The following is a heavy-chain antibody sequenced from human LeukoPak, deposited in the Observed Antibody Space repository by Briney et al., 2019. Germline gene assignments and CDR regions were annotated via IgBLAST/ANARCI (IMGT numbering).Heavy chain of an antibody. V-gene: IGHV4-39*07. CDR2: IYYSGST. CDR3: ARGGLVAAGIFDY. Sequence: PSETLSLTCTVSGGSISSSSYYWGWIRQPPGKGLEWIGSIYYSGSTYYNPSLKSRVTISVDTSKNQLSLKLNSVTAADTAVYYCARGGLVAAGIFDYWAQGTLVTVSS. D-gene: IGHD6-13*01. J-gene: IGHJ4*02. CDR1: GGSISSSSYY.